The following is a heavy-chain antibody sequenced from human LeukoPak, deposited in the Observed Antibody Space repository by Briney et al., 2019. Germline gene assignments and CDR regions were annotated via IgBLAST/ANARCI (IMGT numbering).Heavy chain of an antibody. CDR2: IYYSGST. CDR1: GGSISSGDYY. CDR3: ARDLRSGRAFDY. Sequence: SETLSITCTVSGGSISSGDYYWSWIRQPPGKGLEWIGYIYYSGSTYYNPSLKSRVTISVDTSKNQFSLKLSSVTAADTAVYYCARDLRSGRAFDYWGQGTLVTVSS. V-gene: IGHV4-30-4*08. J-gene: IGHJ4*02. D-gene: IGHD2-15*01.